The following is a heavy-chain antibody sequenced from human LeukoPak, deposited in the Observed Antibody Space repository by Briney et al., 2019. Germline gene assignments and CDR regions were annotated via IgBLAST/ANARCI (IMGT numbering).Heavy chain of an antibody. Sequence: GGSLRLSCAASGFTVSSNYMSWVRQAPGKGLEWVSVIYSSGSTYYADSVKGRFTISRDNSKNTLYLQMNSLRAEDTAVYYCAKPYDFWSGYFYDYWGQGTLVTVSS. D-gene: IGHD3-3*01. J-gene: IGHJ4*02. CDR3: AKPYDFWSGYFYDY. CDR1: GFTVSSNY. V-gene: IGHV3-53*01. CDR2: IYSSGST.